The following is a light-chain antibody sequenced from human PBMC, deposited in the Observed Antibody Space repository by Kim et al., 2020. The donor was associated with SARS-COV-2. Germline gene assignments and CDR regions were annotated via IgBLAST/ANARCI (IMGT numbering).Light chain of an antibody. CDR2: DAS. CDR3: QQRSNWPQNT. J-gene: IGKJ2*01. CDR1: QSVGSH. Sequence: LSPGEGATLSCRARQSVGSHLAWYQQKPGQAPRLLIYDASNRATGIPARFSGSASGTDFTLTISSLEPEDFAVYYCQQRSNWPQNTFGQGTKLEI. V-gene: IGKV3-11*01.